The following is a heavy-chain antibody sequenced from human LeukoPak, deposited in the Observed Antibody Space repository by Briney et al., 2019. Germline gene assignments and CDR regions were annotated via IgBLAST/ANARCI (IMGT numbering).Heavy chain of an antibody. CDR3: ARGGYHGAFDI. D-gene: IGHD2-2*01. CDR2: FYTSATP. Sequence: SQTLSLTCTVSGGSISRGSYFWSWIRQPAGKGLEWIGRFYTSATPNYNPSLKSRVTISVDTSRNQFSLKLSSVTAADTAVYYCARGGYHGAFDIWGQGTMVTVSS. J-gene: IGHJ3*02. V-gene: IGHV4-61*02. CDR1: GGSISRGSYF.